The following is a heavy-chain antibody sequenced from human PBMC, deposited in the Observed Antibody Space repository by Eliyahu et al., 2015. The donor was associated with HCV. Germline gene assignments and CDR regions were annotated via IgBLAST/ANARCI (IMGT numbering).Heavy chain of an antibody. V-gene: IGHV4-39*07. CDR2: T. D-gene: IGHD2-15*01. J-gene: IGHJ3*02. Sequence: TYYNPSLKXRXTISVDTXKNQFSLKLSSVTAADTAVYYCARVTIDIVVVVASATSAFDIWGQGTMVTVSS. CDR3: ARVTIDIVVVVASATSAFDI.